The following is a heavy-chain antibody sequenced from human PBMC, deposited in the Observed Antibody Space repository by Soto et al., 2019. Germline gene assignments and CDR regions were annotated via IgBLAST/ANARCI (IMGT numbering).Heavy chain of an antibody. CDR2: IRSKSDGGTT. CDR1: GFSFSNAW. Sequence: PGGSLRLSCAASGFSFSNAWMNWVRQAPGKGLEWVGRIRSKSDGGTTDNAAPVKGRFTISRDDSKNMLYLQMNSLKIEDTAMYYCTDGLGVWGQGTTVTVSS. CDR3: TDGLGV. J-gene: IGHJ6*02. V-gene: IGHV3-15*07.